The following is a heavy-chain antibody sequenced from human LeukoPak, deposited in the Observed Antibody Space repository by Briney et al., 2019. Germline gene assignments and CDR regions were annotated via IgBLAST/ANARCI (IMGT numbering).Heavy chain of an antibody. D-gene: IGHD5-18*01. CDR2: IYYSGST. CDR3: ARGGYSHFDY. Sequence: SETLSLTCTVSGGSISSYYWSWIRQPPGKGLEWIGYIYYSGSTNYNPSLKSRVTISVDTSKNQFSLKLSSVTAADTAVYYCARGGYSHFDYWGQGTLVTVSS. CDR1: GGSISSYY. J-gene: IGHJ4*02. V-gene: IGHV4-59*01.